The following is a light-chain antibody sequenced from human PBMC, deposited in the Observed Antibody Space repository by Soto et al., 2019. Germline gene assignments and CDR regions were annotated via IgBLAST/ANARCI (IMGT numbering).Light chain of an antibody. V-gene: IGKV3-11*01. CDR1: QSVSSY. Sequence: ENVLTQSPATLSLSPGERATLSCRASQSVSSYLAWYQQKPGQAPKLLIYDASNRATGIPTRFSGSGSGTDFTLTISRLEPEDFAVYYCQQYGASPFTFGGGTKVDIK. J-gene: IGKJ4*01. CDR3: QQYGASPFT. CDR2: DAS.